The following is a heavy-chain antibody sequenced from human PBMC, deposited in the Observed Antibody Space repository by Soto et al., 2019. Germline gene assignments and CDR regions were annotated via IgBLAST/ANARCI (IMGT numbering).Heavy chain of an antibody. Sequence: QVQLVESGGGVVQPGRSLRLSCAASGFTFSSYGMHWVRQAPGKGLEWVAVIWYDGSNKYYADSVKGRFTISRDNSKNTLYLQMNGLRAEDTAVYYCARGDGWPIDYGGQGTLVTVSS. D-gene: IGHD2-15*01. J-gene: IGHJ4*02. CDR2: IWYDGSNK. V-gene: IGHV3-33*01. CDR3: ARGDGWPIDY. CDR1: GFTFSSYG.